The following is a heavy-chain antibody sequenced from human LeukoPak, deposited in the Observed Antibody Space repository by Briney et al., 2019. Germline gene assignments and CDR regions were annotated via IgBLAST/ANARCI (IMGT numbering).Heavy chain of an antibody. CDR1: GFTFSSYS. D-gene: IGHD2-2*01. J-gene: IGHJ6*03. V-gene: IGHV3-48*04. CDR2: ISSSSSTI. Sequence: GGSLRLSCAASGFTFSSYSMNWVRQAPGKGLEWVSYISSSSSTIYYADSVKGRFTISRDNAKNSLYLQMNSLRAEDTAVYYCARDDGLCYYYYYMDVWGKGTTVTVSS. CDR3: ARDDGLCYYYYYMDV.